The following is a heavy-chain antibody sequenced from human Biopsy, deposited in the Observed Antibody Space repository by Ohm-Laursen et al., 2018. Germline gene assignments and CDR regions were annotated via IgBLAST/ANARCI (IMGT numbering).Heavy chain of an antibody. V-gene: IGHV1-69*06. J-gene: IGHJ1*01. D-gene: IGHD3-9*01. CDR2: NIPILGTG. Sequence: SVKVSCKAPGGTFSNYGVNWVRQAPGQGLEWLGGNIPILGTGNYAQKFQDRVTVAADTSTSTATMELRSLRSDDPAVYYCATKLTGYFHHWGQGTLVIVSS. CDR3: ATKLTGYFHH. CDR1: GGTFSNYG.